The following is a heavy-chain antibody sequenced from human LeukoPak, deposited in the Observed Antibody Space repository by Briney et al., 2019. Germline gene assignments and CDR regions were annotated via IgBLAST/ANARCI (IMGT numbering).Heavy chain of an antibody. CDR1: GGTIKNYY. CDR3: ARGSPEWFRDYNFDL. CDR2: FYYGGSP. D-gene: IGHD3-10*01. V-gene: IGHV4-59*01. Sequence: SETLSLTCAVSGGTIKNYYWNWIRQPPGKALEWVGTFYYGGSPTYNPSLESRVSIPVDTSKNHFSLELRSVTAADTAVYYCARGSPEWFRDYNFDLWGQGKLVIVSS. J-gene: IGHJ4*02.